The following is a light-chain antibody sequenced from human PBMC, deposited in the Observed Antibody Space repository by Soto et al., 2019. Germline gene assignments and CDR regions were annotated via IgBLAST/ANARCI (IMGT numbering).Light chain of an antibody. CDR1: SSDIGAGYD. Sequence: QFVLTQPPSVSGAPGQRVTISCTGSSSDIGAGYDVHWYQQFPGTAPKLLIYGNNNRPSGVPDRFSGSKSGTSASLAITGLQAEDEADYYCQSYDSSLSGYVMFGGGTKLTVL. V-gene: IGLV1-40*01. CDR3: QSYDSSLSGYVM. CDR2: GNN. J-gene: IGLJ3*02.